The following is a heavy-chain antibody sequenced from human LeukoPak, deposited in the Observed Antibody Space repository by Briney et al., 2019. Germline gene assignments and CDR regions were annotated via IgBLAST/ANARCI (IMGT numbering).Heavy chain of an antibody. V-gene: IGHV3-48*03. CDR3: AREQDFQH. Sequence: GGSLRLSCAASGFTFSIYEVNWVRQAPGKGLEWVSYISSSGSTMHYADSVKGRFTISRDNAKNSLYLHMNSLRAEDTAVYYCAREQDFQHWGQGTLVTVSS. CDR2: ISSSGSTM. J-gene: IGHJ1*01. CDR1: GFTFSIYE.